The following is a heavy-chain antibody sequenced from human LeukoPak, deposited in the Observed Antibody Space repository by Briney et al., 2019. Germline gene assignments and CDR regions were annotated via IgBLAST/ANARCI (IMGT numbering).Heavy chain of an antibody. CDR1: GGSISSSSYY. CDR3: ASSLPGIAVVFDY. Sequence: SETLSLTCTVSGGSISSSSYYWGWIRQPPGKGLEWIGSIYYSGSTYYNPSLKSRVTISVDTSKNQFSLKLSSVTAADTAVYYCASSLPGIAVVFDYWGQGTLVTVSS. D-gene: IGHD6-19*01. CDR2: IYYSGST. J-gene: IGHJ4*02. V-gene: IGHV4-39*01.